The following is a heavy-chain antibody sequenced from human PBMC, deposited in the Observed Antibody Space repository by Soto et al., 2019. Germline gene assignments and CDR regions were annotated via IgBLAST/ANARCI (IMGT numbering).Heavy chain of an antibody. V-gene: IGHV3-21*04. D-gene: IGHD3-22*01. Sequence: GSLRLSCAASGFTFSSYSMNWVRQAPGKGLEWVSSISSSSSYIYYADSVKGRFTISRDNAKNSLYLQMNSLRAEDTAVYYCTSPRRNYYDTNWFDPWGQGTLVTV. CDR1: GFTFSSYS. J-gene: IGHJ5*02. CDR2: ISSSSSYI. CDR3: TSPRRNYYDTNWFDP.